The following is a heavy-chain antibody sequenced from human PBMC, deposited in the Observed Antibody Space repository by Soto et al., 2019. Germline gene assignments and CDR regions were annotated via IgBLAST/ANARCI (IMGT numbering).Heavy chain of an antibody. CDR2: MKQDGSEK. CDR1: GFTFSSYW. Sequence: DVQLVESGGGLVQPGGSLRLSCAASGFTFSSYWMSWVRQAPGKGLEWVANMKQDGSEKYYVDSVQGRFTISRDNAKTSLYLQMNSLRAEDTAVYYCARAQDYGAHFDYWGQGTLVTVSS. V-gene: IGHV3-7*01. J-gene: IGHJ4*02. CDR3: ARAQDYGAHFDY. D-gene: IGHD4-17*01.